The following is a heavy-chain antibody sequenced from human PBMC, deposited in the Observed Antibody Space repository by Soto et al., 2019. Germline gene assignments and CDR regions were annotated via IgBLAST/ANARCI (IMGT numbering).Heavy chain of an antibody. CDR3: ARGFVTAAGNYYFDY. Sequence: SETLSLTCAVYGGSFSGYYWSWIRQPPGKGLEWIGEINHSGSTNYNPSLKSRVTISVDTSKNQFSLKLSSVTAADTAVYYCARGFVTAAGNYYFDYWGQGTLVTVSS. J-gene: IGHJ4*02. D-gene: IGHD6-13*01. V-gene: IGHV4-34*01. CDR2: INHSGST. CDR1: GGSFSGYY.